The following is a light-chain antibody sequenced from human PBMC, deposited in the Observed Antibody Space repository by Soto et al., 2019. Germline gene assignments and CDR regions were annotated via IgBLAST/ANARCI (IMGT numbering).Light chain of an antibody. CDR3: QHYESLLPSYT. V-gene: IGKV3-20*01. CDR2: TAS. Sequence: EIVLTQSPGTLSLSPGERATLSCRASQSLASNYLAWYQQKPGQAPRLLIYTASTRATGVPDRFSGSGSGTDFTLTISRLEPEDFAADYCQHYESLLPSYTFGQGTKLEVK. J-gene: IGKJ2*01. CDR1: QSLASNY.